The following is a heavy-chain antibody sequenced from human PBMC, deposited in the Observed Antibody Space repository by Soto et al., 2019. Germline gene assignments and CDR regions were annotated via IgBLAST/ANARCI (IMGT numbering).Heavy chain of an antibody. CDR2: NRGRGGDE. CDR3: ARERTSGFSSGWYSDF. V-gene: IGHV3-11*01. CDR1: GFILEDYY. J-gene: IGHJ4*02. D-gene: IGHD6-19*01. Sequence: QVQLLVSGGGLVKAGGSLRLSCATSGFILEDYYMTWVRQAPGKGLEWVADNRGRGGDEQFADSVKGRFTLSRDSATSAVYLQMTGLKVEDTGIYFCARERTSGFSSGWYSDFWGQGSLVTVSS.